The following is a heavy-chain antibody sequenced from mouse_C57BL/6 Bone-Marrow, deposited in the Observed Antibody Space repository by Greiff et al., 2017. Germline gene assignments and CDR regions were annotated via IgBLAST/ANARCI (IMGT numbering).Heavy chain of an antibody. CDR1: GYTFTDYY. CDR3: ARSGMDY. CDR2: INPNNGGT. Sequence: VQLQQSGPELMKPGASAKISCKASGYTFTDYYMNWVKQSHGKSLEWIGDINPNNGGTSYNQKFKGKATLTVDKSSSTAYMELRSLTSEDSAVYYCARSGMDYWGQGTPVTVSS. J-gene: IGHJ4*01. V-gene: IGHV1-26*01. D-gene: IGHD3-1*01.